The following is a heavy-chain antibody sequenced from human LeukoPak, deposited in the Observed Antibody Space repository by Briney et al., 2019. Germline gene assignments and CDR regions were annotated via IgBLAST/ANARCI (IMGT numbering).Heavy chain of an antibody. V-gene: IGHV4-59*01. CDR1: GGSISSYY. CDR3: AREPGFDSSGYLNWFDP. J-gene: IGHJ5*02. Sequence: SETLSLTCTVSGGSISSYYWSWVRQPPGKGLEWIACISYSGSTKYNPSLKRRVTISVDTSKNQLSLKLSSVTAADTAVYYCAREPGFDSSGYLNWFDPWGQGTLVTVSS. D-gene: IGHD3-22*01. CDR2: ISYSGST.